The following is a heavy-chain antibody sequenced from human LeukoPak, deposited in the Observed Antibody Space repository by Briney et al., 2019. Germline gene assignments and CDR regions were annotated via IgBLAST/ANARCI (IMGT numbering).Heavy chain of an antibody. V-gene: IGHV3-7*01. Sequence: GGSLRLSCTASGFIFSNYWMTWVRQAPGKGLEWVANIKQDGSSKYYVDPVKGRFTISRDNAKNSLYLQMNSLRVEDSAIYYCARHLGGSEAFWGQGTLVTVSS. CDR1: GFIFSNYW. J-gene: IGHJ4*02. CDR2: IKQDGSSK. D-gene: IGHD3-10*01. CDR3: ARHLGGSEAF.